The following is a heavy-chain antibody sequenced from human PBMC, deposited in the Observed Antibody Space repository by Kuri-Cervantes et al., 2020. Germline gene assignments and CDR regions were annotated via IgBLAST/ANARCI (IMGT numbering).Heavy chain of an antibody. Sequence: LSLTCAASGFTLSSYWTSWVRQAPGKGLEWVANIKQDGSEKYYVDSVKGRFTISRDNAKNSLYLQMNSLRAEDTAVYYCARGVVPAAMDDYYGMDVWGQGTTVTVSS. CDR3: ARGVVPAAMDDYYGMDV. D-gene: IGHD2-2*01. V-gene: IGHV3-7*01. CDR2: IKQDGSEK. J-gene: IGHJ6*02. CDR1: GFTLSSYW.